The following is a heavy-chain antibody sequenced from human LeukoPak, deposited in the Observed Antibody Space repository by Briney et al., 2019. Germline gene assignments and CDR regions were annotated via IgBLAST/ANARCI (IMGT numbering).Heavy chain of an antibody. CDR2: FSGTSTN. V-gene: IGHV3-23*01. CDR3: AKLKQWQPQRYFFEY. J-gene: IGHJ4*02. D-gene: IGHD6-19*01. CDR1: GFTFSSYS. Sequence: PGGSLRLSCAASGFTFSSYSMNWARQAPGKGLEWVSTFSGTSTNSYADAVKGRVTISRDNSKNTLYLQMNSLRAEDTAVYYCAKLKQWQPQRYFFEYWGQGALVTVAS.